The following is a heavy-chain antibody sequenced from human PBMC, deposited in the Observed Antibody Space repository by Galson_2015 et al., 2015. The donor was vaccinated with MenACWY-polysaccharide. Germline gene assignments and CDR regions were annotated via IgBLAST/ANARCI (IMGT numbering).Heavy chain of an antibody. V-gene: IGHV4-31*11. D-gene: IGHD4-17*01. CDR3: AGIPATETSFGWFDP. Sequence: LSLTCAVSGVSISSGSHHWSWFRQYPGKNLEWIAYMFHSGGGNYNPSLRSRVTISLDKSRNQFSLNLSSVTAADTAVYFCAGIPATETSFGWFDPWGQGTLVTVSS. CDR1: GVSISSGSHH. CDR2: MFHSGGG. J-gene: IGHJ5*02.